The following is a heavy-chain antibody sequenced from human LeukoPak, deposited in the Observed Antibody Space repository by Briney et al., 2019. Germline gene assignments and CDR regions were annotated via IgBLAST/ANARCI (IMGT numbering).Heavy chain of an antibody. CDR1: GGSISSYY. J-gene: IGHJ4*02. V-gene: IGHV4-59*01. Sequence: PSETLSLTCTVSGGSISSYYWSWIRQPPGKGLEWIGYIYYSGSTNYNPSLKSRVTISVDTSENQFSLKLSSVTAADTAVYYCARAGLTVVTRDFDYWGQGTLVTVSS. D-gene: IGHD4-23*01. CDR2: IYYSGST. CDR3: ARAGLTVVTRDFDY.